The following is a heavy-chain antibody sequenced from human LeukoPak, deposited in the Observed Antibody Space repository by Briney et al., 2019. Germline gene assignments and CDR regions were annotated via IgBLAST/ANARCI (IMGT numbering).Heavy chain of an antibody. CDR2: MNPNSGKT. D-gene: IGHD1-26*01. V-gene: IGHV1-8*02. CDR1: GGTFSSYA. Sequence: VASVKVSCKASGGTFSSYAISWVRQAPGQGLEWMAWMNPNSGKTGYAQKFQGRVTLTRNTSMTTASMELSSLKSEDTAVYYCARGPTLSGFDYWGQGTLVTVSS. J-gene: IGHJ4*02. CDR3: ARGPTLSGFDY.